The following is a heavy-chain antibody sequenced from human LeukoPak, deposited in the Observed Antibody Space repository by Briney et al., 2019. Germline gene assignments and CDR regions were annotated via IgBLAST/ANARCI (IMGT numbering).Heavy chain of an antibody. J-gene: IGHJ4*02. CDR3: ARMNYVSTGWGAPFDN. D-gene: IGHD1-7*01. CDR1: GGSISINY. Sequence: LSLTCTVSGGSISINYWNWVRQAPGRGLEWLSYIGSSGTTTYYADSVKGRFTISRDNAKNLLFLQMNSLRAEDTAVYYCARMNYVSTGWGAPFDNWGQGTLVTVSS. CDR2: IGSSGTTT. V-gene: IGHV3-48*03.